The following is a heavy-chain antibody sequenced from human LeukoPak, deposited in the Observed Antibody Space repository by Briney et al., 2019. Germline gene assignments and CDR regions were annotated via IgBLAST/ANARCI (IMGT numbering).Heavy chain of an antibody. CDR3: ARDRKGGDFWSGYYPPFDP. Sequence: SETLSLTCAVYGGSFSGYYWSWIRQPPGKGLEWIGEINHSGSTNYNPSLKSRVTISVDTSKNQFSLKLSSVTAADTAVYYCARDRKGGDFWSGYYPPFDPWGQGTLVTVSS. CDR1: GGSFSGYY. J-gene: IGHJ5*02. CDR2: INHSGST. V-gene: IGHV4-34*01. D-gene: IGHD3-3*01.